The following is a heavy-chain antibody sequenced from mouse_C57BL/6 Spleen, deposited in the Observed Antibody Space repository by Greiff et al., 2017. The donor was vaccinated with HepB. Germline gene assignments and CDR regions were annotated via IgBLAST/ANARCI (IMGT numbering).Heavy chain of an antibody. CDR3: AKNLYYGSSYWYFDV. CDR2: IWRGGST. V-gene: IGHV2-5*01. D-gene: IGHD1-1*01. Sequence: QVQLKESGPRLVQPSQRLSITCTVSGFSLTSYGVHWVRQSPGKGLEWLGVIWRGGSTDYNAAFMSRLSITKDNSKSQVFFKMNSLQADDTAIYYCAKNLYYGSSYWYFDVWGTGTTVTVSS. CDR1: GFSLTSYG. J-gene: IGHJ1*03.